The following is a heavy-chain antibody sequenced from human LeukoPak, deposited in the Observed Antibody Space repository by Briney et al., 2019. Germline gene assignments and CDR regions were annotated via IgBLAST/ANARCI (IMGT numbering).Heavy chain of an antibody. J-gene: IGHJ6*02. D-gene: IGHD3-3*01. CDR3: ARPIWSGYYAGDYYYGMDV. Sequence: GASVKVSCKASGGTFSSYAISWVRQAPGQGLEWMGRIIPILGIANYAQKFQGRVTITADKSTSTAYMELSSLRSEDTAVYYCARPIWSGYYAGDYYYGMDVWGQGTTVTVSS. CDR2: IIPILGIA. V-gene: IGHV1-69*04. CDR1: GGTFSSYA.